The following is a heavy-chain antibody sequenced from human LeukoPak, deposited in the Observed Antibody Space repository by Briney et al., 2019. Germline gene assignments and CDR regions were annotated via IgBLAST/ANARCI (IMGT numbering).Heavy chain of an antibody. J-gene: IGHJ4*02. V-gene: IGHV3-21*01. CDR2: ISSSSSYI. CDR1: GFTFSSYS. CDR3: ASHGYSSSWHSLN. D-gene: IGHD6-13*01. Sequence: PGGSLRLSCAASGFTFSSYSMNWVRQAPGKGLEWVSSISSSSSYIYYADSVKGRFTISRDNAKNSLYLQMNSLRAEDTAVYYCASHGYSSSWHSLNWGQGTLVTVSS.